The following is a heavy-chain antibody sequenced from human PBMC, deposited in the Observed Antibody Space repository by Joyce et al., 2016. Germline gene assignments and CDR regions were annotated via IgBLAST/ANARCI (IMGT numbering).Heavy chain of an antibody. CDR2: SVTAGDP. D-gene: IGHD3-16*01. Sequence: EVQLVEAGGALVQPGGSLRLSCAASGFTFSAYEIHWVRQTAGKGLEWVSASVTAGDPYYAGSVKGRFTISRENAKSSLFLQMNSLRAEDTAVYYCARERGGGMSAFDIWGQGTMVTVSS. V-gene: IGHV3-13*05. CDR3: ARERGGGMSAFDI. J-gene: IGHJ3*02. CDR1: GFTFSAYE.